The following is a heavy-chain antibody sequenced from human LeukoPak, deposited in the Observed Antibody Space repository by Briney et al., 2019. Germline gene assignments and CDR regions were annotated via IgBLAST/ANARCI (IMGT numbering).Heavy chain of an antibody. Sequence: GGSLTLSCAPSGFTFSSYAMRWVRHAPGGGLGWVSAISGSGGNTYYADSAKDRFTIQGDNPKHTLYLTMNSLRDEDTAVYYCAKSGRRGYSYGYQFKYYYDYWGQGTLVTVSS. D-gene: IGHD5-18*01. J-gene: IGHJ4*02. CDR3: AKSGRRGYSYGYQFKYYYDY. CDR1: GFTFSSYA. V-gene: IGHV3-23*01. CDR2: ISGSGGNT.